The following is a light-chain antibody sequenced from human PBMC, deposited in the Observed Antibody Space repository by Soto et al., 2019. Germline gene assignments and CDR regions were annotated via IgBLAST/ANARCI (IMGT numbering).Light chain of an antibody. J-gene: IGLJ1*01. CDR1: SSNIGAGYD. CDR3: QSYDGRLSGYV. Sequence: QSVLTQPPSVSGAPGQRVTISCSGSSSNIGAGYDVHWYQQLPGTAPKVLIYGNKNRLSGVPDRFSGSKSGTSASLAITGLQAEDEADYYCQSYDGRLSGYVFGTGTKVTVL. CDR2: GNK. V-gene: IGLV1-40*01.